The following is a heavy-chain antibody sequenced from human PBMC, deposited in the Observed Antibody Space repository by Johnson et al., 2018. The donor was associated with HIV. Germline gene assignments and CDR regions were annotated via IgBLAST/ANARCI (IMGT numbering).Heavy chain of an antibody. Sequence: VQVVESGGGLVQPGRSLRLSCAASGFTFSSYAMHWVRQATGKGLEWVSALGTAGDTYYADSVKGRFPISRDNSKNTLYLQMKSLRAEDTAVYYCAKDGGYSIPWSAFDIWGQGTMVTVSS. J-gene: IGHJ3*02. V-gene: IGHV3-13*01. CDR1: GFTFSSYA. CDR3: AKDGGYSIPWSAFDI. D-gene: IGHD6-13*01. CDR2: LGTAGDT.